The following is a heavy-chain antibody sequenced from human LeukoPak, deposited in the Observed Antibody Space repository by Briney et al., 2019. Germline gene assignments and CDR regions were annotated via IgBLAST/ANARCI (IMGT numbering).Heavy chain of an antibody. CDR1: GFTFTHYG. V-gene: IGHV3-23*01. CDR2: IRANGEAT. D-gene: IGHD7-27*01. J-gene: IGHJ3*02. CDR3: GRDLNWGAFDI. Sequence: GGTLRLSCAASGFTFTHYGMNWVRQAPGKGLEWVSGIRANGEATYYADSVRGRFTISRDNSRSMVWLQMNSLTAEDTAMYYCGRDLNWGAFDIRGLGTLVTVSS.